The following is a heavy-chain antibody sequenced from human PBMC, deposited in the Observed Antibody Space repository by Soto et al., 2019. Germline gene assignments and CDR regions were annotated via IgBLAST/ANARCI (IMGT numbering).Heavy chain of an antibody. J-gene: IGHJ6*02. CDR1: GLIFSDYH. CDR2: IRRKANSYTT. CDR3: AMLGGWSGGSSGMEV. D-gene: IGHD6-19*01. Sequence: EVQLVESGGGLVQPGGSLRLSCAASGLIFSDYHMDWVRQAPGKGLEWVGRIRRKANSYTTEYAASVKGRFTISRDESKHSLYLQMNSLKSEDTAVYYCAMLGGWSGGSSGMEVWGQGTTVTVSS. V-gene: IGHV3-72*01.